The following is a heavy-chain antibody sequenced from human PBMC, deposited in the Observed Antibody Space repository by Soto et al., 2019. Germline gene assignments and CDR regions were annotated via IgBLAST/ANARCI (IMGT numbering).Heavy chain of an antibody. D-gene: IGHD5-12*01. CDR3: AAEKEMAKMGYDY. J-gene: IGHJ4*02. CDR1: GFTFSSYG. V-gene: IGHV3-33*01. Sequence: HPGGSLRLSCAASGFTFSSYGMHWVRQAPGKGLEWVAVIWYDGSNKYYADSVKGRFTISRDNSKNTLYLQMNSLRAEDTAVYYCAAEKEMAKMGYDYWGQGTLVTVSS. CDR2: IWYDGSNK.